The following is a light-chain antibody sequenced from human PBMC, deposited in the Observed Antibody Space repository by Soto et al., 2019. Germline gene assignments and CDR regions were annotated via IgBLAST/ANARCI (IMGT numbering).Light chain of an antibody. CDR2: GNT. CDR1: SSNIGANYD. V-gene: IGLV1-40*01. CDR3: QSYDRLSGYV. Sequence: SVLTQPPSVSGAPGQRVTISCTGSSSNIGANYDVHWYQQVPGTAPKLLIYGNTNRPSGVPDRFSGSKSGTSASLAITGLQAEDEADYYCQSYDRLSGYVFGPGTKVTVL. J-gene: IGLJ1*01.